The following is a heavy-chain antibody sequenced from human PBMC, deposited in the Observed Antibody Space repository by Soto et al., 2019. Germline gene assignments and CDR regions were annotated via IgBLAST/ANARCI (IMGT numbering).Heavy chain of an antibody. J-gene: IGHJ3*02. CDR3: ARTYSDSSGYYFERGPNDAFDI. V-gene: IGHV1-46*01. CDR2: IDPSGGST. D-gene: IGHD3-22*01. Sequence: GXSXKVSCKASGYTXTSYYMNWVRQAPGQGLEWMGIIDPSGGSTRYAQKFQGRVTMTRYTSTSTVYMELSSLRSEDTAVYYCARTYSDSSGYYFERGPNDAFDIWGQGTMGTVSS. CDR1: GYTXTSYY.